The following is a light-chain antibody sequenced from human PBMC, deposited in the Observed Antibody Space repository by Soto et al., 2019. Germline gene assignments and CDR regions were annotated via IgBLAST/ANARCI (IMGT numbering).Light chain of an antibody. CDR3: QQYNNWPFT. Sequence: EIVMTQSPPSLSVSPGEGGMFSCRASQSVSSKLAWYQQKPGQAPRLLIYGASTRATDVPARFSGSGSGTEFTLTISSLQSEDFAVYYCQQYNNWPFTFGPGTKVDIK. V-gene: IGKV3-15*01. J-gene: IGKJ3*01. CDR1: QSVSSK. CDR2: GAS.